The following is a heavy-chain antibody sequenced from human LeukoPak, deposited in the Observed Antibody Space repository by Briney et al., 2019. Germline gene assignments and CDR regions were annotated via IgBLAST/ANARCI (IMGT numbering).Heavy chain of an antibody. J-gene: IGHJ4*02. CDR2: ISYDGSNK. Sequence: AGRSLRLSCAASGLTFSSYGMHWVRQAPGKGLEWVAVISYDGSNKYYADSVKGPFTISRDNSKNTLYLQMNSLRAEDTAVYYCAIIAAAGDLDYWGQGTLVTVSS. CDR3: AIIAAAGDLDY. D-gene: IGHD6-13*01. CDR1: GLTFSSYG. V-gene: IGHV3-30*03.